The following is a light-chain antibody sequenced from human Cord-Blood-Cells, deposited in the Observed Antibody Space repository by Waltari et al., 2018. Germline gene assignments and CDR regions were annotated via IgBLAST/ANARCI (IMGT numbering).Light chain of an antibody. Sequence: EIVMTQSPATLSLSPGERATLSCRASQSVSSSYLSWYQQKPGQAPRLLIYGASTRATGIPARFSGSGSGTDFTLTISSLQPEDFAVCYCQQDYNLPYTFGQGTKLEIK. CDR2: GAS. V-gene: IGKV3D-7*01. J-gene: IGKJ2*01. CDR3: QQDYNLPYT. CDR1: QSVSSSY.